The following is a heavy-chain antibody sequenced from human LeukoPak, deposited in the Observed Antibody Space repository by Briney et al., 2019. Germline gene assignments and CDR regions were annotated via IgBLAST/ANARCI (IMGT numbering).Heavy chain of an antibody. Sequence: PGGSLRLSCETSGFTFSSFSMNWVRQAPGKGLEWVANIKQDGGEKYYVDSVKGRFTISRDNAKNSLYLQMNSLRAEDTAVYYCARIVPYTGSHWGLDYWGQGTLVTVSS. V-gene: IGHV3-7*01. CDR2: IKQDGGEK. J-gene: IGHJ4*02. CDR3: ARIVPYTGSHWGLDY. D-gene: IGHD1-26*01. CDR1: GFTFSSFS.